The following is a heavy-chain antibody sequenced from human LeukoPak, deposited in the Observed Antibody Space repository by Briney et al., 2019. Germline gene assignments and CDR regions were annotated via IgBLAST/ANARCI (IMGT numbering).Heavy chain of an antibody. V-gene: IGHV4-59*01. CDR3: ARDRSPEHYYDSSHWDYYYGMDV. CDR1: GGSISNNY. J-gene: IGHJ6*02. D-gene: IGHD3-22*01. Sequence: SETLSLTCTVSGGSISNNYWSWIRQPPGKGLEWIGYIYYSGSTNYNPSLKSRVTISVDTSKNQFSLKLSSVTAADTAVYYCARDRSPEHYYDSSHWDYYYGMDVWGQGTTVTVSS. CDR2: IYYSGST.